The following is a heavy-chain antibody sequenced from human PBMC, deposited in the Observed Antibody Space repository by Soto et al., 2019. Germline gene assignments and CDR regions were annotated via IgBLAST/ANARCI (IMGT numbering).Heavy chain of an antibody. J-gene: IGHJ3*02. V-gene: IGHV2-5*02. CDR3: ARTYYYDSSGYWAFDI. CDR2: IYWDDDK. Sequence: SGSTLVNPTQTLTLTCTFSGFSLSTSGVGVGWIRQPPGKALEWLALIYWDDDKRYSPSLKSRLTITKDTSKNQVVLTMTNMDPVDTATYYCARTYYYDSSGYWAFDIWGQGTMVTVSS. CDR1: GFSLSTSGVG. D-gene: IGHD3-22*01.